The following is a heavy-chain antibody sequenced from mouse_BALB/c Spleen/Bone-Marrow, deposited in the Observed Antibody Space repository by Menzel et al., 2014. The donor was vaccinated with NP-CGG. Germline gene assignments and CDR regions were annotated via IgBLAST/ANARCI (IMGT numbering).Heavy chain of an antibody. Sequence: QVQLKESGPGLVAPSQSLSITCTVSGFSLTSYGVHWVRQPPGKVLEWLGVLWAGGSTNYNSALMSRLSISKDNSKSQVFLKMNSLQTDDTAMYDCARGSYDEGAMDYWGQGTSVTVSS. CDR1: GFSLTSYG. V-gene: IGHV2-9*02. CDR2: LWAGGST. CDR3: ARGSYDEGAMDY. J-gene: IGHJ4*01. D-gene: IGHD2-12*01.